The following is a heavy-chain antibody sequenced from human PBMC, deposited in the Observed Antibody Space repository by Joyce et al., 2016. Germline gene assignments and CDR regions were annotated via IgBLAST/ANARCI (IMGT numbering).Heavy chain of an antibody. Sequence: QVQLQESGPGLIKPSRTLSLTCTVSGGSISSGDYYWSWIRQPPGKGLEWIGHIYYSGSTYYTPSLKSRLSISVDAPKNQVSLKLKSVTAADTAVYYCASERRILEWLGGGEYLQYWGQGTQVTVSS. J-gene: IGHJ1*01. CDR3: ASERRILEWLGGGEYLQY. CDR2: IYYSGST. V-gene: IGHV4-30-4*01. D-gene: IGHD3-3*01. CDR1: GGSISSGDYY.